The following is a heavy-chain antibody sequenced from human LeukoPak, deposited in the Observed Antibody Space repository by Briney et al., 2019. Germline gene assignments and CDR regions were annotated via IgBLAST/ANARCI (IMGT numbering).Heavy chain of an antibody. CDR2: ISSSSSYI. Sequence: GGSLRLSCAASGFTFSCYSMNWVRQAPGKGLEWVSSISSSSSYIYYADSVKGRFTISRDNAKNSLYLQMNSLRAEDTAVYYCARSLDTANYYYYYYYMDVWGKGTTVTISS. CDR3: ARSLDTANYYYYYYYMDV. J-gene: IGHJ6*03. V-gene: IGHV3-21*01. D-gene: IGHD5-18*01. CDR1: GFTFSCYS.